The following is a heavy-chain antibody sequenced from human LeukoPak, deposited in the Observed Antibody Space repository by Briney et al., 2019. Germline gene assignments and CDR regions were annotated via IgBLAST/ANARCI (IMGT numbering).Heavy chain of an antibody. CDR2: IIPIFGTA. Sequence: ASVNVSCKASGGTFSSYAISWVRQAPGQGLEWMGGIIPIFGTANYAQKIQGRVTITADESTSTAYMELSSLRSEDTAVYYCARDIKLFGTVTADEDYWGQGTLVTVSS. D-gene: IGHD4-11*01. V-gene: IGHV1-69*13. CDR3: ARDIKLFGTVTADEDY. J-gene: IGHJ4*02. CDR1: GGTFSSYA.